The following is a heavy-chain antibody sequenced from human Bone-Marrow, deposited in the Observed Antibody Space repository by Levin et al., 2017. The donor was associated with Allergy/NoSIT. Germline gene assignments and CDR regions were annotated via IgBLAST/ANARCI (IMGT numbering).Heavy chain of an antibody. CDR3: ARSASDLVVSLARGRRDYSYYMDV. D-gene: IGHD2-15*01. CDR2: LIPMSDTT. V-gene: IGHV1-69*01. CDR1: GGTFSNYI. J-gene: IGHJ6*03. Sequence: KISCKASGGTFSNYIISWVRQAPGQGLEWMGELIPMSDTTNYAQKWQGRVTITADESTSTAYMELRSLRSEDTAVYYCARSASDLVVSLARGRRDYSYYMDVWGKGSTVTVSS.